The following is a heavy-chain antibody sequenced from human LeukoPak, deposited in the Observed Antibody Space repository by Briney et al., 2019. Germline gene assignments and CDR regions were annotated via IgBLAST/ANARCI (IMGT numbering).Heavy chain of an antibody. CDR1: GFTFSSYI. CDR3: ARGKYSSSWSIDY. J-gene: IGHJ4*02. Sequence: GGSLRLSCAASGFTFSSYIMNWVRQAPGKGLEWVSYISSSSSTIYYADSVKGRFTISRDNAKNSLYLQMNSLRAEDTAVYYCARGKYSSSWSIDYWGQGTLVTVSS. CDR2: ISSSSSTI. V-gene: IGHV3-48*01. D-gene: IGHD6-13*01.